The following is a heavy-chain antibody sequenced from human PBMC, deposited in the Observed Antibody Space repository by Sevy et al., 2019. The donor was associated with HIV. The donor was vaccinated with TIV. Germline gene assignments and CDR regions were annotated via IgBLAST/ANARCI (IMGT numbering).Heavy chain of an antibody. CDR1: GFTISRYG. CDR3: ARGEYYDFWSGYYTGLAYYYGMDV. D-gene: IGHD3-3*01. CDR2: IWYDGSNE. V-gene: IGHV3-33*01. Sequence: GGSLRLSCAASGFTISRYGMHWVRQAPGKGLEWVAVIWYDGSNEYYADSVKGRFTISRDNSKNTLYLQMNSLRAEDTAMYYCARGEYYDFWSGYYTGLAYYYGMDVWGQGTTVTVSS. J-gene: IGHJ6*02.